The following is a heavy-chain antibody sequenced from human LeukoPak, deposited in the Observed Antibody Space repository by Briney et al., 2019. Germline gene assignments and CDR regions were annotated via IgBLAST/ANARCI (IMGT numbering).Heavy chain of an antibody. CDR1: GDSITSTSYY. Sequence: SETLSLTCTVSGDSITSTSYYWGWIRQPPGKGLEWIGSIYYSGNTYYNPSLKSRVTISVDTSKNQFSLKLSSVTAADTAVYYCARGLGFCSGGSCENWFDPWGQGTLVTVSS. CDR3: ARGLGFCSGGSCENWFDP. J-gene: IGHJ5*02. CDR2: IYYSGNT. V-gene: IGHV4-39*07. D-gene: IGHD2-15*01.